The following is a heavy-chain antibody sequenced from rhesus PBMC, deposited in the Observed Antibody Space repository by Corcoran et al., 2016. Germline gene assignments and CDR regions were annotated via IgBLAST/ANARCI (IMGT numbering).Heavy chain of an antibody. D-gene: IGHD1-26*01. CDR2: ISNGGVST. Sequence: EVQLVESGGGLVQPGGSLRLSCAASGFTFSSYGMSWVRQAPGKGLEWVSYISNGGVSTYYADSVKGRFTISRENSKNTLSLQMNSLRAEDTAVYYCAKRGATEGGIDYWGQGVLVTVSS. CDR1: GFTFSSYG. CDR3: AKRGATEGGIDY. J-gene: IGHJ4*01. V-gene: IGHV3S5*01.